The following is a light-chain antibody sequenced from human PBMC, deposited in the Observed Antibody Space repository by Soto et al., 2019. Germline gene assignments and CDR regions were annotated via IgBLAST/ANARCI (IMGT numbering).Light chain of an antibody. Sequence: IVLTQSPATLSLSPGERATLSCRAGQSVRSYLAWYQQQPGQAPRLLIYDASNRATGIPARFSGSGSGTDFTLTISSLEPEDFAVYYCQQRSNWPLTFGGGTRVEIK. CDR3: QQRSNWPLT. J-gene: IGKJ4*01. V-gene: IGKV3-11*01. CDR1: QSVRSY. CDR2: DAS.